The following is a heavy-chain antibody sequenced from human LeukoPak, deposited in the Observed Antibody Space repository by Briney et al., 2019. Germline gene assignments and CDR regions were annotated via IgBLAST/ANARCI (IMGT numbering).Heavy chain of an antibody. J-gene: IGHJ6*03. CDR2: ISGSGGST. CDR3: ARARYDYSSYYYMDV. CDR1: GFTFSSYA. V-gene: IGHV3-23*01. Sequence: PGGSLRLSCAASGFTFSSYAMSWVRQAPGKGLEWVSAISGSGGSTYYADSVKGRFTISRDNSENTLYLRMDSLRAEDTAVYYCARARYDYSSYYYMDVWGSGTTVTVSS. D-gene: IGHD5-12*01.